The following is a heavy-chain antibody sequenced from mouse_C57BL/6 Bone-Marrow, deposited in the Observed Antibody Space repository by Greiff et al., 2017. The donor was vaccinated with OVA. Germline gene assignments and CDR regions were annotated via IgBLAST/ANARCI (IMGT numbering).Heavy chain of an antibody. V-gene: IGHV14-4*01. Sequence: DVKLQESGAELVRPGASVKLSCTASGFNIKDDYMHWVKQRPEQGLEWIGWIDPENGDTEYASTFQGKATITAETSCTQAYLQLSSLTAEDTAVYYWTALYGYDSFAYWGQGTTLTVAS. D-gene: IGHD2-2*01. CDR3: TALYGYDSFAY. CDR2: IDPENGDT. CDR1: GFNIKDDY. J-gene: IGHJ2*01.